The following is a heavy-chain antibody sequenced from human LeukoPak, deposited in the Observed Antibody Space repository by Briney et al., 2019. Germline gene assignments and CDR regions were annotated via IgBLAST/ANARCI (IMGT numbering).Heavy chain of an antibody. CDR3: ASEVLLWFGEFDY. CDR2: ISGGGGST. V-gene: IGHV3-23*01. D-gene: IGHD3-10*01. CDR1: GFTFSSYA. J-gene: IGHJ4*02. Sequence: GGSLRLSCAASGFTFSSYAMSWVRQAPGKGLEWVSAISGGGGSTYYADSVKGRFTISRDNPKNTLYLQMNSLRAEDTAVYYCASEVLLWFGEFDYWGQGTLVTVSS.